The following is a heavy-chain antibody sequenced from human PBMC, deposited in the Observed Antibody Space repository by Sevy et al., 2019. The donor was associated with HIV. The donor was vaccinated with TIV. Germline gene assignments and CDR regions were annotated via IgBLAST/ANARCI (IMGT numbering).Heavy chain of an antibody. Sequence: GGSLRLSCAASGFAFSTHAMHWVRQAPGKGLAWVAVISYEGTETFYAASVEGRFTISRDNSKNMLSLQINSLKPEDTDVYYCARDGGYSIKWYPLYWGHGTLVTVSS. J-gene: IGHJ4*01. CDR2: ISYEGTET. CDR3: ARDGGYSIKWYPLY. V-gene: IGHV3-30-3*01. CDR1: GFAFSTHA. D-gene: IGHD1-26*01.